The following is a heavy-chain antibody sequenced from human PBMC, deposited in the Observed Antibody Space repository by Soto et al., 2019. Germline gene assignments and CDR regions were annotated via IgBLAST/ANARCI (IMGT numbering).Heavy chain of an antibody. J-gene: IGHJ5*02. CDR3: ARLDDFWSGYSWFDP. V-gene: IGHV5-51*01. D-gene: IGHD3-3*01. CDR1: GYSFTSYW. Sequence: PGESLKISCKGSGYSFTSYWIGWVRQMPGKGLEWMGIIYPGDSDTRYSPSFQGQVTISADKSISTAYLQWSSLKASDTAMYYFARLDDFWSGYSWFDPWGQGTLVTVSS. CDR2: IYPGDSDT.